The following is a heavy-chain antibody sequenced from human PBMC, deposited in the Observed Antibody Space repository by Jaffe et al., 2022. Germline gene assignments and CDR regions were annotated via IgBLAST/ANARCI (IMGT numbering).Heavy chain of an antibody. CDR2: IRYDGSNK. CDR1: GFTFSSYG. CDR3: AKVRGDSFFFDY. V-gene: IGHV3-30*02. J-gene: IGHJ4*02. D-gene: IGHD4-17*01. Sequence: QVQLVESGGGVVQPGGSLRLSCAASGFTFSSYGMHWVRQAPGKGLEWVAFIRYDGSNKYYADSVKGRFTISRDNSKNTLYLQMNSLRAEDTAVYYCAKVRGDSFFFDYWGQGTLVTVSS.